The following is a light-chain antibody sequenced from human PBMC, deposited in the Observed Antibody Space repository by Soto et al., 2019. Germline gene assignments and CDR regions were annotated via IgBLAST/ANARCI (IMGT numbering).Light chain of an antibody. CDR3: QQYNNWPPN. J-gene: IGKJ5*01. Sequence: EIVMTQSPATLSVSPGERATLSCRASQSVSGNLARYQQKPGQAPRLLIYGASTRATGIPARFSGSGSGTEFTLTISSLQSEDFAVYYCQQYNNWPPNFGQGTRLEIK. V-gene: IGKV3-15*01. CDR1: QSVSGN. CDR2: GAS.